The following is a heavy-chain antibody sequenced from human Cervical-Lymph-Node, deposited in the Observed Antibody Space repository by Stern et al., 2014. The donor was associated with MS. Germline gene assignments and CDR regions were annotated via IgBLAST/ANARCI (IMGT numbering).Heavy chain of an antibody. CDR3: ARQIVVVPAAIEYNWFDP. D-gene: IGHD2-2*01. CDR2: IIPIFGIA. V-gene: IGHV1-69*17. Sequence: QVQLVQSGAEVKKPGSSVKVSCKASGGTFSSYAISWVRQAPGQGLEWMGGIIPIFGIANYAQKFQGRVPITADKSTSTAYMELSSLRSEDTAVYYCARQIVVVPAAIEYNWFDPWGQGTLVTVSS. CDR1: GGTFSSYA. J-gene: IGHJ5*02.